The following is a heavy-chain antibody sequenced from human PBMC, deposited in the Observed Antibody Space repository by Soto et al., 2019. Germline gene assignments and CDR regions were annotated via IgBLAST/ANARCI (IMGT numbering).Heavy chain of an antibody. CDR2: INPSGGST. V-gene: IGHV1-46*01. CDR1: GYTFTSYY. D-gene: IGHD2-2*01. CDR3: ASTVVPAPGGYYYYGMDV. Sequence: ASVKVSCKASGYTFTSYYVHWVRQAPGQGLEWMGIINPSGGSTSYAQKFQGRVTMTRDTSTSTVYMELSSLRSEDTAVYYCASTVVPAPGGYYYYGMDVWGQGTTVTVSS. J-gene: IGHJ6*02.